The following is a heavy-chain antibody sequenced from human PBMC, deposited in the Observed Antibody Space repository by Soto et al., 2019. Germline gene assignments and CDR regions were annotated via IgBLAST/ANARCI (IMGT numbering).Heavy chain of an antibody. CDR2: ISGSGGST. V-gene: IGHV3-23*01. D-gene: IGHD3-3*02. CDR1: GFTFSSYA. CDR3: AKDRIFGVVTPYYFDY. J-gene: IGHJ4*02. Sequence: GGSLILSCAASGFTFSSYAMSWVRQAPGKGLEWVSAISGSGGSTYYADSVKGRFTISRDNSKNTLYLQMNSLRAEDTAVYYCAKDRIFGVVTPYYFDYWGQGTLVTVSS.